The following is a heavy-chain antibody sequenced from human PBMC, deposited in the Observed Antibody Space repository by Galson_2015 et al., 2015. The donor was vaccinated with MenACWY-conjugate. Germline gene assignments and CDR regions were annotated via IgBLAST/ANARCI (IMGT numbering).Heavy chain of an antibody. J-gene: IGHJ6*02. CDR3: ARDFGRGYYYDLDV. Sequence: SETLSLTCTVSSGSVNSGDNYWSWIRQTPGKGLEWIGYISYSGRSDYNPSLRNRVTMSVDTSKNQFSLRLSSMTAADTAVYYCARDFGRGYYYDLDVWGQGTTVTVSS. D-gene: IGHD1-26*01. V-gene: IGHV4-61*08. CDR2: ISYSGRS. CDR1: SGSVNSGDNY.